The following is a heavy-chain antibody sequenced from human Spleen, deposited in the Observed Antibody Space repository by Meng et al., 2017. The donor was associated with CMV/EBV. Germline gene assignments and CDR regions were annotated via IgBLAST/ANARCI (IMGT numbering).Heavy chain of an antibody. D-gene: IGHD3-22*01. CDR1: G. CDR2: IYPGDSDT. Sequence: GIAWVRKMRGKGLEWMGIIYPGDSDTRYSPSFQGQVTISADKSVSTAYLQWSSLKASDTAMYYCARIEYYYDNTGSYYGSPSDYWGQGTLVTVSS. CDR3: ARIEYYYDNTGSYYGSPSDY. V-gene: IGHV5-51*01. J-gene: IGHJ4*02.